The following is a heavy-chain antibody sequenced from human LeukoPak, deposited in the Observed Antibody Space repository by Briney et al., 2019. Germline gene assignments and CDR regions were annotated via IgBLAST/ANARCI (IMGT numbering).Heavy chain of an antibody. Sequence: GGSLRLSCAASGFTFNSYWMSWVRQAPGKGLEWVANVQQEGSEKYYVDSVKGRFTISRDNSKNTLYLQMNSLRAEDTAVYYCAKDLGFSGYDAFDIWGQGTMVTVSS. CDR2: VQQEGSEK. CDR3: AKDLGFSGYDAFDI. V-gene: IGHV3-7*03. CDR1: GFTFNSYW. D-gene: IGHD3-10*01. J-gene: IGHJ3*02.